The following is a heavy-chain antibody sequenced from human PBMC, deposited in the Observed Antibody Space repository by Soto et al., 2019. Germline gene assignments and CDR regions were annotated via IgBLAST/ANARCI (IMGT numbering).Heavy chain of an antibody. CDR2: IYSGGRT. Sequence: PGGSLRLSCAASGFAVSSDYMSWVRQAPGKGLEWVSVIYSGGRTFYADSVKGRFTISRDNSKNTVFLQMNSLRAEDTAVYYCARSKDDSGYPDAFDTWGQGTMVTVSS. D-gene: IGHD3-22*01. CDR3: ARSKDDSGYPDAFDT. CDR1: GFAVSSDY. J-gene: IGHJ3*02. V-gene: IGHV3-53*01.